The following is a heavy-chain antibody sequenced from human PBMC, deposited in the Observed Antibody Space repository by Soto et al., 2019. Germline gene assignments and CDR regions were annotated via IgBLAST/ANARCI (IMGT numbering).Heavy chain of an antibody. J-gene: IGHJ4*02. D-gene: IGHD1-7*01. CDR3: AKDRRAGGNYGFYSDF. V-gene: IGHV3-23*01. CDR1: GFTFSSYG. CDR2: SSATGAGT. Sequence: GSLGLSCAASGFTFSSYGMTWVRQAAGKGLEWVSFSSATGAGTYYADSVKGRFTISRDNSKNTLYLQMTSLRADDTAVYYCAKDRRAGGNYGFYSDFWGQGALVTVYS.